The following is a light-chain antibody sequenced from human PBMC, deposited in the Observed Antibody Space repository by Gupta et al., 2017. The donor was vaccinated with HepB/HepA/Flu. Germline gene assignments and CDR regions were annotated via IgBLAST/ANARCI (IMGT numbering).Light chain of an antibody. V-gene: IGKV1-33*01. CDR1: QNINNY. J-gene: IGKJ2*02. CDR3: QQDDNLPRT. CDR2: DAS. Sequence: DIQMTQSPSSLSASVGDRITITCQASQNINNYLNWYQQKPGKAPKLLIYDASNLETGVPSRFSGGGSGTDFTFTISSLQPEDIATYYCQQDDNLPRTFGQGTKLEIK.